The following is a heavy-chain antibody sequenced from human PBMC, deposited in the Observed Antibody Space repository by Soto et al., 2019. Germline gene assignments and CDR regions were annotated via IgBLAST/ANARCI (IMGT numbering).Heavy chain of an antibody. CDR3: ARKSPAASSYGMDV. D-gene: IGHD2-2*01. J-gene: IGHJ6*02. V-gene: IGHV1-2*04. Sequence: QVQLVQSGAEVKKPGASVKVSCKASGYTFTGYYMHWVRQSPGQGLEWMGWINPNSGGTNYAQKFQGWVTMTSDTSISTDYMELSRLRSDDTAVYYCARKSPAASSYGMDVWGQGTTVTVSS. CDR1: GYTFTGYY. CDR2: INPNSGGT.